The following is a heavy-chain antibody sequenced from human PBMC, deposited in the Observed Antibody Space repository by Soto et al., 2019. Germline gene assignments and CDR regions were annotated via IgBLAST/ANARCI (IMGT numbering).Heavy chain of an antibody. CDR2: IIPIFGTA. J-gene: IGHJ4*02. V-gene: IGHV1-69*01. D-gene: IGHD1-20*01. CDR1: GGTXXSYA. CDR3: AFGKVRYEDY. Sequence: QVXXVQSGXXXKKPGSSVXXXXXASGGTXXSYAISWVRQAPGQGLEWMGGIIPIFGTANYEQKFQGRVTITADESTSTAYMELSSLRSEDTAVYYCAFGKVRYEDYWGQGTLVTVSS.